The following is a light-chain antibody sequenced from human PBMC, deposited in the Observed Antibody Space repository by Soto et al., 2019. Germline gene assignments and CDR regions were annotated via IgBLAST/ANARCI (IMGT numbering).Light chain of an antibody. Sequence: ETVLTQSPVTLSLSPLERATLSCMASQSVNSYLAWYQQKPGQAPRLLIYDASNRATGIPARFSGSGSGTDFTLTISSLEPEDFAVYYCQQRSNWPRTFGQGTKVDIK. CDR2: DAS. J-gene: IGKJ1*01. CDR3: QQRSNWPRT. V-gene: IGKV3-11*01. CDR1: QSVNSY.